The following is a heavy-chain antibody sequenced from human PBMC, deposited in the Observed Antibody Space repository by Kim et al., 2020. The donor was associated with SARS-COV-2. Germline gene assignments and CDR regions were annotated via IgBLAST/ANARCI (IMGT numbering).Heavy chain of an antibody. CDR1: GYTFTSYY. V-gene: IGHV1-46*01. CDR3: ARGESRMKPLDY. J-gene: IGHJ4*02. Sequence: ASVKVSCKASGYTFTSYYMNWVRQAPGQGLEWMGIINPSVDTTGYAQKFQGRVTMTRDTSTSTIYMELSSLRSDDTAVYYCARGESRMKPLDYWVQGTLVTVSS. CDR2: INPSVDTT. D-gene: IGHD1-26*01.